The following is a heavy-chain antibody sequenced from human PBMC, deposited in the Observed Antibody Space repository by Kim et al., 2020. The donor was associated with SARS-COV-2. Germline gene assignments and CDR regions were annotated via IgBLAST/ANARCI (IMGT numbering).Heavy chain of an antibody. V-gene: IGHV1-46*01. J-gene: IGHJ4*02. CDR3: ARGHIVVVPAAGDY. Sequence: AKKFQGRVTMTRDTSTSTVYMELSSLRSEDTAVYYCARGHIVVVPAAGDYWGQGTLVTVSS. D-gene: IGHD2-2*01.